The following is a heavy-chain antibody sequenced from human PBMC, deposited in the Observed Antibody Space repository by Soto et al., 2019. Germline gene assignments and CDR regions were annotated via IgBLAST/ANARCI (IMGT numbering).Heavy chain of an antibody. J-gene: IGHJ6*02. CDR2: MNPNSGNT. D-gene: IGHD5-18*01. CDR3: ARASRIQLWHYYYGMDV. V-gene: IGHV1-8*01. Sequence: QVQLVQSGAEVKKPGASVKVSCKASGYTFTSYDINWVRQATGQGLEWMGWMNPNSGNTGYAQKFQGRVTMTRNTSISTAYMELSSLRSEDTAVYYCARASRIQLWHYYYGMDVWGQGTTVTVSS. CDR1: GYTFTSYD.